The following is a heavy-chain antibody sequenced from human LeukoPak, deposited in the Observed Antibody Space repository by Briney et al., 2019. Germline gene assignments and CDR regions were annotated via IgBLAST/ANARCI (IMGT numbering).Heavy chain of an antibody. J-gene: IGHJ4*02. Sequence: GGSLRLSCAASGFTSSSYAMSWVRQAPGKGLEWVSAISGSGGSTYYADSVKGRFTISRDSSKNTLYLQMNSLRAEDTAVYYCAKSEDYGDYGWGQGTLVTVSS. CDR3: AKSEDYGDYG. D-gene: IGHD4-17*01. CDR2: ISGSGGST. V-gene: IGHV3-23*01. CDR1: GFTSSSYA.